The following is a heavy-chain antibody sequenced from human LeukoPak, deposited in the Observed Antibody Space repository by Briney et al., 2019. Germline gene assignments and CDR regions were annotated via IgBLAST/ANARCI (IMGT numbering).Heavy chain of an antibody. V-gene: IGHV4-39*07. CDR2: IYYSGST. CDR3: ARDNESGSGRKNYYMDV. CDR1: GGSISSSSYY. J-gene: IGHJ6*03. Sequence: SETLSLTCTVSGGSISSSSYYWGWIRQPPGKGLEWIGSIYYSGSTYYNPSLKSRVTISVDTSKNQFSLKLSSVTAADTAVYYCARDNESGSGRKNYYMDVWGKGTTVTVSS. D-gene: IGHD2-15*01.